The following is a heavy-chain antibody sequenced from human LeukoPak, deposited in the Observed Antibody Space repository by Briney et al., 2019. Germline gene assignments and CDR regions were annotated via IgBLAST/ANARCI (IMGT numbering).Heavy chain of an antibody. D-gene: IGHD6-19*01. CDR1: GYRFTSYW. CDR2: IYPGDSDT. Sequence: GESLQISCKGSGYRFTSYWIGWVRQMPGKGLEWMGIIYPGDSDTRYSPSFQGQVTISADKSISTAYLQWSSLKASDAAMYYCARSLAVAGLSDYWGQGTLVTVSS. V-gene: IGHV5-51*01. CDR3: ARSLAVAGLSDY. J-gene: IGHJ4*02.